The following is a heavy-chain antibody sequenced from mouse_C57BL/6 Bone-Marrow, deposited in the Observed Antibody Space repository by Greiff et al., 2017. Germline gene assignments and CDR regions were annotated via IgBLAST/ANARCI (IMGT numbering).Heavy chain of an antibody. V-gene: IGHV1-82*01. Sequence: VQLKQSGPELVKPGASVKISCKASGYAFSSSWMNWVKQRPGKGLEWIGRIYPGDGDTNYNGKFKGKATLTADKSSSTAYMQLSSLTSEDSAVYFCARHMVTTRAWFAYWGQGTLVTVSA. CDR2: IYPGDGDT. J-gene: IGHJ3*01. CDR1: GYAFSSSW. CDR3: ARHMVTTRAWFAY. D-gene: IGHD2-2*01.